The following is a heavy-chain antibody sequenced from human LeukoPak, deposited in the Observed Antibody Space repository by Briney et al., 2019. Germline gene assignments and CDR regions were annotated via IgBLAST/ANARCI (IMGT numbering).Heavy chain of an antibody. J-gene: IGHJ4*02. D-gene: IGHD5-18*01. V-gene: IGHV3-48*04. CDR2: ISSSSSPI. Sequence: GGSLRLSCAASGFTFSSYSMNWVRQAPGKGLEWVSYISSSSSPIYYADSVKGRFTLSRDNAKNSLYLQMNSLRAEATAVYYCARGTVDSAMAVDYWGQGTLVTVSS. CDR3: ARGTVDSAMAVDY. CDR1: GFTFSSYS.